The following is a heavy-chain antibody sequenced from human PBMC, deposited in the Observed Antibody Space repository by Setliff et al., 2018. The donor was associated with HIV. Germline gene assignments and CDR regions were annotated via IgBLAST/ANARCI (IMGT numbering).Heavy chain of an antibody. V-gene: IGHV1-46*01. Sequence: ASVKVSCKASGYTSTSYYMHWVRQAPGQGLEWMAVINPSGSTTYSQNFQGRITVTRDTSTNTVYMDLSSLTSEDTAICYCVRDLPGPAISSGWMKNLFDPWGQGTLVTVSS. CDR2: INPSGST. CDR3: VRDLPGPAISSGWMKNLFDP. CDR1: GYTSTSYY. J-gene: IGHJ5*02. D-gene: IGHD6-19*01.